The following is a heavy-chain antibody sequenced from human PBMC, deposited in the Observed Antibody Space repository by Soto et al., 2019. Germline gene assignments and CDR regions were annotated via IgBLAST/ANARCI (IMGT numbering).Heavy chain of an antibody. CDR1: GGSISSYY. CDR3: ARDNPDYGDYPFFDY. Sequence: SETLSLTCTVSGGSISSYYWSWIRQPPGKGLEWIGYIYYSGSTNYNPSLKSRVTISVDTSKNQFSLKLSSVTAADTAVYYCARDNPDYGDYPFFDYWGQGTLVTVSS. J-gene: IGHJ4*02. D-gene: IGHD4-17*01. V-gene: IGHV4-59*01. CDR2: IYYSGST.